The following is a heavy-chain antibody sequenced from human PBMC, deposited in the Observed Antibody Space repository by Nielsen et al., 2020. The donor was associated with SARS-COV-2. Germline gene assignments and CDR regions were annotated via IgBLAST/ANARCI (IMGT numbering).Heavy chain of an antibody. CDR3: ARGGRYFDWLFPLDY. J-gene: IGHJ4*02. Sequence: SETLSLTCTVSGGSISSSSYYWGWIRQPPGKGLEWIGSIYYSGSTYYNPSLKSRVTISVDTSKNQFSLKLSSVTAADTAVYYCARGGRYFDWLFPLDYWGQGTLVTVSS. CDR2: IYYSGST. D-gene: IGHD3-9*01. CDR1: GGSISSSSYY. V-gene: IGHV4-39*01.